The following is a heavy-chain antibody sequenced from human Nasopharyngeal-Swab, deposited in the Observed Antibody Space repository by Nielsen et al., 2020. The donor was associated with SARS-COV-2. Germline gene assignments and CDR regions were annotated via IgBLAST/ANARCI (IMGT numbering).Heavy chain of an antibody. CDR2: INHSGRT. V-gene: IGHV4-34*01. CDR3: ARIAGTFAFVDY. Sequence: SETLSLTCTVSGGSISGYYWSWIRQPPGKGLEWIGEINHSGRTNYNPSLKSRVTTSVDTSKNQFSLKLSSVTAADTAVYYCARIAGTFAFVDYWGQGTLVTVPS. CDR1: GGSISGYY. D-gene: IGHD6-13*01. J-gene: IGHJ4*02.